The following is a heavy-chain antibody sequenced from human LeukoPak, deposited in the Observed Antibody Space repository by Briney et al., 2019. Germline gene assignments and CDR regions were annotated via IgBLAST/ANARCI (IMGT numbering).Heavy chain of an antibody. CDR1: GFTFSTYD. Sequence: PGGSLRLSCAASGFTFSTYDMHWVRQVTGKGLEWVSAIWAGEDTYYLGSVKGRFTISRENAKNVLYLQVSSLRVEDTAVYYCVREIRETVITRHYYYGIDVWGQGTTVTVSS. J-gene: IGHJ6*02. CDR3: VREIRETVITRHYYYGIDV. CDR2: IWAGEDT. D-gene: IGHD1-7*01. V-gene: IGHV3-13*04.